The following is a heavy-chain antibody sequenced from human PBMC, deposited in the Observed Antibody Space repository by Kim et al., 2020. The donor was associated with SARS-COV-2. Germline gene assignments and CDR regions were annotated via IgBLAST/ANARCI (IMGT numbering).Heavy chain of an antibody. Sequence: GGSLRLSCAASGFTFDDYAMHWVRQAPGKGLEWVSGISWNSGSIGYADSVKGRFTISRDNAKNSLYLQMNSLRAEDTALYYCAKSKRLSIVGATREPFDYWGQGTLVTVSS. V-gene: IGHV3-9*01. CDR1: GFTFDDYA. J-gene: IGHJ4*02. CDR3: AKSKRLSIVGATREPFDY. D-gene: IGHD1-26*01. CDR2: ISWNSGSI.